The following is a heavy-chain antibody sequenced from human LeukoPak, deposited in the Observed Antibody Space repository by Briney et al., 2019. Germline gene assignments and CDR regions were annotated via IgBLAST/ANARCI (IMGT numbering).Heavy chain of an antibody. D-gene: IGHD1-26*01. Sequence: SETLSLTCTVSGGSISSSSYYWGWIRQPPGKGLEWIGSIYYSGSTYYNPSLKGRVTISVDTSKNQFSLKLSSVTAADTAVYYCARDKEIVGATGAFDIWGQGTMVTVSS. CDR1: GGSISSSSYY. J-gene: IGHJ3*02. V-gene: IGHV4-39*07. CDR3: ARDKEIVGATGAFDI. CDR2: IYYSGST.